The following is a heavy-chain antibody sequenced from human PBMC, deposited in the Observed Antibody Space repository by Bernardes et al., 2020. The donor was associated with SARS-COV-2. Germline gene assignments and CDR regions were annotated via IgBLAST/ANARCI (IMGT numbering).Heavy chain of an antibody. Sequence: GGSLRLSCAASGFTFSSYWMSWVRQAPGKGLEWVANIKHDGSEKYYVDSVKGRLTISRDNAKNSLYLQMNTLRAEDTAIYYCTRGGVVGGSFDPWGQGTLVTVSS. CDR2: IKHDGSEK. V-gene: IGHV3-7*04. CDR3: TRGGVVGGSFDP. CDR1: GFTFSSYW. D-gene: IGHD1-26*01. J-gene: IGHJ5*02.